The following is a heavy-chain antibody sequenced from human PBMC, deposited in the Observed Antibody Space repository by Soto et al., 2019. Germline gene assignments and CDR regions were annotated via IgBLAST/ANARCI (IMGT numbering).Heavy chain of an antibody. V-gene: IGHV1-18*01. CDR1: GYTFTSYG. CDR2: ISAYNGNT. Sequence: QVPLVQSGAEVKKPGASVKVSCKASGYTFTSYGISWVRQAPGQGLEWMGWISAYNGNTNYAQKLQGRVTMTTDTSTSTAYMELRSLRSDDTAVYYCARDRRIAVAGIGGFDYWGQGTLVTVSS. J-gene: IGHJ4*02. D-gene: IGHD6-19*01. CDR3: ARDRRIAVAGIGGFDY.